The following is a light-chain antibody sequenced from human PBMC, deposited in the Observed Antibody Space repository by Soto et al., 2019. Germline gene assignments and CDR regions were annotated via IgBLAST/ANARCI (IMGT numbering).Light chain of an antibody. J-gene: IGKJ4*01. CDR3: QQTSSFPLS. Sequence: IQMSQSPSSLSASVGDRVSITCRASQTVNNNYVNWYQQKPGEAPKLLIYIASGLQSGVPSRFNGSGSGTDFTLHINSLQPDDVATYFCQQTSSFPLSFRGGTKVEIK. CDR1: QTVNNNY. V-gene: IGKV1-39*01. CDR2: IAS.